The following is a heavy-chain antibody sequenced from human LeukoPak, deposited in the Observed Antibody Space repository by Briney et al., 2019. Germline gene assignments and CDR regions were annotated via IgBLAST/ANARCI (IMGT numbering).Heavy chain of an antibody. D-gene: IGHD3-10*02. Sequence: PGGSLRLSCAASGFTVSSNYMSWVRQAPGKGLEWVSVIYSGGSTYYADSVKGRFTISRDNAKNALYLQMNSLRAEDTALYYCVRSITMFINWGQGTLVTVSS. CDR3: VRSITMFIN. CDR1: GFTVSSNY. J-gene: IGHJ4*02. V-gene: IGHV3-66*01. CDR2: IYSGGST.